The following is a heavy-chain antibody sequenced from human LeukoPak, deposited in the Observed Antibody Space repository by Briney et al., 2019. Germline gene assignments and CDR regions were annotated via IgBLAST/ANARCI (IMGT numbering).Heavy chain of an antibody. Sequence: KTSETLSLTCAVYGGSFSGYYWSWIRQPPGKGLEWIGEINHSGSTNYNPSLKSRVTISVDTSKNQFSLKLSSVTAADTAVYYCARGPMARFLERSHLLRPYGMDVWGQGTTVTVSS. V-gene: IGHV4-34*01. CDR1: GGSFSGYY. J-gene: IGHJ6*02. D-gene: IGHD3-3*01. CDR3: ARGPMARFLERSHLLRPYGMDV. CDR2: INHSGST.